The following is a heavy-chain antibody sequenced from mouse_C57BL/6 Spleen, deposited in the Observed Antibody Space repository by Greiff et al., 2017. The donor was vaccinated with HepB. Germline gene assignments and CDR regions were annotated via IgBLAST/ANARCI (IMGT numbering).Heavy chain of an antibody. CDR2: INPSTGGT. CDR1: GYSFTGYY. CDR3: ARSYPNYYGSSYDY. J-gene: IGHJ2*01. D-gene: IGHD1-1*01. Sequence: VQLQQSGPELVKPGASVKISCKASGYSFTGYYMNWVKQSPEKSLEWIGEINPSTGGTTYNQKFKAKATLTVDKSSSTAYMQLKSLTSEDSAVYYCARSYPNYYGSSYDYWGQGTTLTVSS. V-gene: IGHV1-42*01.